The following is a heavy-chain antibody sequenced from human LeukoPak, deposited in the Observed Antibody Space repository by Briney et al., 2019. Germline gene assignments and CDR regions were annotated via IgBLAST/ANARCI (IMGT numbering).Heavy chain of an antibody. J-gene: IGHJ4*02. V-gene: IGHV4-34*01. CDR1: GGSFSGYY. CDR3: ARGKCSSTSCYLGDLGFDY. D-gene: IGHD2-2*01. Sequence: SETLSLTCAVYGGSFSGYYWSWIRQPLGKGLEWIGEINHSGNTNYNPSLKSRVTISVDTSKNQFSLKLSSVTAADTAVYYCARGKCSSTSCYLGDLGFDYWGQGTLVTVSS. CDR2: INHSGNT.